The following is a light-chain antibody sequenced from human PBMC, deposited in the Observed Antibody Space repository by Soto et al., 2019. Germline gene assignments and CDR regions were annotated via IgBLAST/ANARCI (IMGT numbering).Light chain of an antibody. CDR1: QSISSW. CDR2: KAS. V-gene: IGKV1-5*03. CDR3: QQYNSYLWT. Sequence: DIQMTQSPSTLSASVGDRVIIICRASQSISSWLAWYQQKPGKAPKLLIYKASSLESGVPSRFSGSGSGTEFTLTISSLQPDDFATHYCQQYNSYLWTFGQGTKVEIK. J-gene: IGKJ1*01.